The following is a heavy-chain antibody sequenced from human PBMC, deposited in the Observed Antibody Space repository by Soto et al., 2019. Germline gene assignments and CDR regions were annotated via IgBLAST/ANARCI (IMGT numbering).Heavy chain of an antibody. CDR3: ARGSHYGDSTFDY. D-gene: IGHD4-17*01. Sequence: GASVKVSCKASGYTFTGYYMHWVRQASGQGLEWMGWINPNSGGTNYAQKFQGRVTMTRDTSISTAYMELSRLRSDDTAVYYCARGSHYGDSTFDYWGQGTLVTVSS. J-gene: IGHJ4*02. CDR1: GYTFTGYY. CDR2: INPNSGGT. V-gene: IGHV1-2*02.